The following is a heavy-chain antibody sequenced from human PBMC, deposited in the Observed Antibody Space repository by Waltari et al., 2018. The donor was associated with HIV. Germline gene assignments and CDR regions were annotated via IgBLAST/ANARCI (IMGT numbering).Heavy chain of an antibody. CDR1: GFTFGDYA. J-gene: IGHJ4*02. D-gene: IGHD3-10*01. V-gene: IGHV3-9*01. CDR3: TKAESFFHPPDY. Sequence: EVQLLESGGGLVQPGRSLRLSCAASGFTFGDYAMHWVRQVSGKGLEWVSGMSWNSDSTGYADSVKGRFTISRDNAKTSLYLQMNSLRTEDTALYDCTKAESFFHPPDYWGQGTLVTVSS. CDR2: MSWNSDST.